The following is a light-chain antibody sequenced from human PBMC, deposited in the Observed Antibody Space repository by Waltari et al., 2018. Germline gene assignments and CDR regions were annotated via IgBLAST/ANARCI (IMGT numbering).Light chain of an antibody. Sequence: QSVLTQPPSVSAAPRQRVTISCSGSSSNIGTYTEQQYQQLPGTAHKRLIYSNGVLASGVSDRFSGSKSGSSASLAISGLQSEDEAEYYCAAWDDSLNGPIFGGGTKVTVL. CDR1: SSNIGTYT. V-gene: IGLV1-36*01. J-gene: IGLJ2*01. CDR3: AAWDDSLNGPI. CDR2: SNG.